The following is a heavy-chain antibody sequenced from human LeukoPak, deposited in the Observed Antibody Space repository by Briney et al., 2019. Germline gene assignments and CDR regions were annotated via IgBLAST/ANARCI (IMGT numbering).Heavy chain of an antibody. CDR3: ARDSTPYCSSTSCYSFDP. CDR2: INSDGSST. V-gene: IGHV3-74*01. J-gene: IGHJ5*01. CDR1: GFTFSSYW. D-gene: IGHD2-2*01. Sequence: WGSLRLSCAASGFTFSSYWLPWVRQAPGKGQGWVSRINSDGSSTTYADSVKGRFTISRDNAKNTPYLQMNSLRAEDTAVYYCARDSTPYCSSTSCYSFDPWGQGTLVTVSS.